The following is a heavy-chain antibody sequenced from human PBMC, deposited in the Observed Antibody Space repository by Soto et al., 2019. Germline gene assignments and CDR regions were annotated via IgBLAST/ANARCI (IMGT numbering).Heavy chain of an antibody. V-gene: IGHV1-18*01. CDR1: GYTFTSYA. Sequence: ASLKVSCKASGYTFTSYAISWVRQAPGQGLEWMGWISAYNGHTKYAQMLQGRVTMTTDTSTSTAYMELRSLRSDDTAVYYCARDSPPVDYWGQGTLVTVSS. CDR2: ISAYNGHT. CDR3: ARDSPPVDY. J-gene: IGHJ4*02.